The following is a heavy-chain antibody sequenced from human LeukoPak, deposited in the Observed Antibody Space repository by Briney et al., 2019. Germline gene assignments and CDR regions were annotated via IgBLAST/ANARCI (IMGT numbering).Heavy chain of an antibody. Sequence: GGSLRLSCAASGFTFSSYSMNWVRQAPGKGLEWVSSISSSSSYTYYADSVKGRFTVSRDNAKKSLYLQMNSLRAEDTAVYYCAKNAGYSYGLYYFDYWGQGTLVTVSS. CDR3: AKNAGYSYGLYYFDY. CDR1: GFTFSSYS. V-gene: IGHV3-21*01. J-gene: IGHJ4*02. CDR2: ISSSSSYT. D-gene: IGHD5-18*01.